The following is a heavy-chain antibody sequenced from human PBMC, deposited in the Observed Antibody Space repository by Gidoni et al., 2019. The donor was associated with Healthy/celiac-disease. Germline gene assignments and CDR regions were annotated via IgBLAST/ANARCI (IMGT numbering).Heavy chain of an antibody. CDR3: ARGDILTGYSGFDP. CDR2: ISPIVGTA. Sequence: QVQLVQSGAEVKKPGSSVKVSCKASGGTFSSYAISWVRRAPGQGLEWMGRISPIVGTANYAQKFQGRVTMTADESTSTAYMELSSLRSEDTAVYYCARGDILTGYSGFDPWGQGTLVTVSS. V-gene: IGHV1-69*18. CDR1: GGTFSSYA. D-gene: IGHD3-9*01. J-gene: IGHJ5*02.